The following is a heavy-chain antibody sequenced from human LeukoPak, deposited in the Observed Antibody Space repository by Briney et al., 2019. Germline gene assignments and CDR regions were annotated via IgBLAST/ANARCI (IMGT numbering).Heavy chain of an antibody. Sequence: ASVKVSCKVSGYIFTELSMHWVRQAPGKGLEWMGGFDPEDGETIYAQKFQGRVTMTEDTSTDTAYMELSSLRSEDTAVYYCATVPIAVAGTAHFDYWGQGALVTVSS. CDR2: FDPEDGET. V-gene: IGHV1-24*01. J-gene: IGHJ4*02. CDR1: GYIFTELS. D-gene: IGHD6-19*01. CDR3: ATVPIAVAGTAHFDY.